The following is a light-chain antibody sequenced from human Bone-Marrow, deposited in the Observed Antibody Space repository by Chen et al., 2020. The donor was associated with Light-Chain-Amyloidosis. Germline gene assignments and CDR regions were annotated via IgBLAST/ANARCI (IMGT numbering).Light chain of an antibody. Sequence: EIVLTQSPATLSLSPGERATLSCRDSQSVSSYLAWYQQKPGQAPRLLIYDASNRATGIPARFSGSGSGTDFTLTISSLEPEDFAVYYCQQRSNWSITFGQGTRLEIK. CDR1: QSVSSY. CDR2: DAS. J-gene: IGKJ5*01. V-gene: IGKV3-11*01. CDR3: QQRSNWSIT.